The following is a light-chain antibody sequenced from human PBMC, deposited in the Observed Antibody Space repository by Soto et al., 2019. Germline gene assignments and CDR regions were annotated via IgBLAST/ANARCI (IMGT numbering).Light chain of an antibody. J-gene: IGKJ4*01. CDR1: ESISSTS. CDR2: GTS. CDR3: HQCGRTPIT. V-gene: IGKV3-20*01. Sequence: EIVLTQSPGTLSLSPGESATLSCRASESISSTSLAWYKQKPGQAPRLLIYGTSRRATDIPGRFTGSGSGKDFTLTIRRLEPEDFAVYYCHQCGRTPITVGGDTKG.